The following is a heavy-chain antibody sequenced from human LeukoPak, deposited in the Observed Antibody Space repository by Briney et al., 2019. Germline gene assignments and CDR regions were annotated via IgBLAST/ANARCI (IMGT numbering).Heavy chain of an antibody. CDR3: ARGLYGDYFDY. J-gene: IGHJ4*02. D-gene: IGHD4-17*01. CDR1: GFTFSSYA. V-gene: IGHV3-30*04. Sequence: GGSLRLSCAASGFTFSSYAMSWVRQAPGKGLEWVAVISYDGSNKYYADSVKGRFTISRDNSKNTLYLQMNSLRAEDTAVYYCARGLYGDYFDYWGQGTLVTVSS. CDR2: ISYDGSNK.